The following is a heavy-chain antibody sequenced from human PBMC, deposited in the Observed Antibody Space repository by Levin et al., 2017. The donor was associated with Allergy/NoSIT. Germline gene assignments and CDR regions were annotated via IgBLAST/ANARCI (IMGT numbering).Heavy chain of an antibody. D-gene: IGHD2-15*01. CDR3: ASYCSGGSCPIGFDY. CDR2: IYYSGST. Sequence: SETLSLTCTVSGGSISSGGYYWSWIRQHPGKGLEWIGYIYYSGSTYYNPSLKSRVTISVDTSKNQFSLKLSSVTAADTAVYYCASYCSGGSCPIGFDYWGQGTLVTVSS. V-gene: IGHV4-31*03. J-gene: IGHJ4*02. CDR1: GGSISSGGYY.